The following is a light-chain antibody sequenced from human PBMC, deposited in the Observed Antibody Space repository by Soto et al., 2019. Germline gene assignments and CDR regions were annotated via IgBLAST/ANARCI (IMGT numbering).Light chain of an antibody. CDR2: AAS. CDR3: QQSYSTLYT. Sequence: DIQMTQSPSSLSASVGDRVTITCRARQIIRSYLNCYQQKPGKAPKLLIYAASSLQSGVPSRFSGSGSGTDFPLTISSLQPEDFATYYCQQSYSTLYTFGQGNKLEIQ. V-gene: IGKV1-39*01. CDR1: QIIRSY. J-gene: IGKJ2*01.